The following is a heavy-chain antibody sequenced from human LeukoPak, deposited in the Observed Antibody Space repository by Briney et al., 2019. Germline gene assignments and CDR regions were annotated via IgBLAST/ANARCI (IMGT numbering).Heavy chain of an antibody. J-gene: IGHJ4*02. D-gene: IGHD6-13*01. CDR3: AKDRMGSSSTVPFDY. Sequence: GGSLRLSCAASGFTFSSYAMHWVRQAPGKGLEWVAVISYDGSNKYYADSVKGRFTISRDNSKNTLYLQMNSLRAEDTAVYYCAKDRMGSSSTVPFDYWGQGTLVTVSS. CDR2: ISYDGSNK. V-gene: IGHV3-30-3*01. CDR1: GFTFSSYA.